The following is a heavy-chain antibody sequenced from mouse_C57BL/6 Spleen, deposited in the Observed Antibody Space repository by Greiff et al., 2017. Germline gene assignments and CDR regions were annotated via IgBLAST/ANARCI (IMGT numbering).Heavy chain of an antibody. V-gene: IGHV1-55*01. CDR2: IYPGSGST. CDR3: AREGNTTIVAVYAKDC. Sequence: VQLQQPGAELVKPGASVKMSCKASGYTFTSYWITWVKQRPGQGLEWIGDIYPGSGSTNYNEKFKSKATLTVDTSSSTAYMQLSSLTSEDSAVYYCAREGNTTIVAVYAKDCWGQGTSGTVSS. D-gene: IGHD1-1*01. J-gene: IGHJ4*01. CDR1: GYTFTSYW.